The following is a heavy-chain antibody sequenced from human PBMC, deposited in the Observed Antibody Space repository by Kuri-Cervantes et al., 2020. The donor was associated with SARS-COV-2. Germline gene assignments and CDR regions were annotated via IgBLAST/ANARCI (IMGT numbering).Heavy chain of an antibody. D-gene: IGHD6-13*01. V-gene: IGHV1-2*04. CDR2: INPNSGGT. Sequence: ASVKVSCKASGYTFTGYYMHWVRQAPGQGLEWMGWINPNSGGTNYAQKFQGWVTMTRDTSITTAYMELSRLRSDDTAVYYCARDLRPRDIAATTYYFDFWGQGTRVTVSS. CDR3: ARDLRPRDIAATTYYFDF. J-gene: IGHJ4*02. CDR1: GYTFTGYY.